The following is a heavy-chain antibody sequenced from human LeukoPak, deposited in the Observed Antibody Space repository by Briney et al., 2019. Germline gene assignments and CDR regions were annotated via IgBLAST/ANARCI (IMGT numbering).Heavy chain of an antibody. CDR3: AKDGGITLAGIDY. CDR1: GFTFSSYG. V-gene: IGHV3-30*02. Sequence: GGSLRLSCAASGFTFSSYGIHWVRQAPGKGLEWVAFIRYDGNNKYYADSVKGRFTISRDNSKDTLYLQMNTLRPDDTAVYYCAKDGGITLAGIDYWGQGTLVTVSS. D-gene: IGHD6-19*01. CDR2: IRYDGNNK. J-gene: IGHJ4*02.